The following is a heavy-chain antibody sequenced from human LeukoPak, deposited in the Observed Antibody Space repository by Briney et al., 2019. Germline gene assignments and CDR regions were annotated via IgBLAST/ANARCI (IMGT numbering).Heavy chain of an antibody. V-gene: IGHV4-4*07. J-gene: IGHJ4*02. CDR3: AGSYDSGGYYYYFDY. Sequence: SETLSLTCTVSGGSISSYYWSWIRQPAGKGLEWIGRIYTSGSTNYNPSLKSRVTMSVDTSKNQFSLKLSSVTAADTAVYYCAGSYDSGGYYYYFDYWGQGTLVTVSS. D-gene: IGHD3-22*01. CDR2: IYTSGST. CDR1: GGSISSYY.